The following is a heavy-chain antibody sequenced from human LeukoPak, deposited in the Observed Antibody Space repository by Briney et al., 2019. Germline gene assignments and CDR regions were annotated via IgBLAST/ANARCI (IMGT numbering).Heavy chain of an antibody. Sequence: SETLPLTCTVSGGSISSYHWSWIRQPPGKGLEWIGYIYTSGSTNYNPSLKSRVTMSVDTSKNQFSLKLSSVTAADTAVYYCARERDGELLNGLADWFDPWGQGTLVTVSS. D-gene: IGHD3-10*01. CDR1: GGSISSYH. J-gene: IGHJ5*02. V-gene: IGHV4-4*08. CDR3: ARERDGELLNGLADWFDP. CDR2: IYTSGST.